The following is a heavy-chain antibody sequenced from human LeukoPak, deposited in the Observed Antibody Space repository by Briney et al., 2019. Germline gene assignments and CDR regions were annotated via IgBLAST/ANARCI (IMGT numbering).Heavy chain of an antibody. J-gene: IGHJ4*02. CDR3: ARDRYSYGSRWSQQYYFDY. CDR2: ISSSSSYI. V-gene: IGHV3-21*01. D-gene: IGHD5-18*01. Sequence: GGSLRLSCAASGFTFSSYSMNWVRQAPGKGLEWVSSISSSSSYIYYADSVKGRFTLSRDNAKNSLYLQMNSLGAEDTAVYYCARDRYSYGSRWSQQYYFDYWGQGTLVTVSS. CDR1: GFTFSSYS.